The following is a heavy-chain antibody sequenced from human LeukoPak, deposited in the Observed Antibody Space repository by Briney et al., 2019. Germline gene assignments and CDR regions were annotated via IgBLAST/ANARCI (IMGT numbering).Heavy chain of an antibody. D-gene: IGHD1-7*01. CDR2: IWYDGSNK. CDR3: AKEGTTGRKNYYYYMDV. CDR1: GFTFSTYG. Sequence: GRSLRLSCAASGFTFSTYGMHWVRQAPGKGLGWVAVIWYDGSNKYYADSVKGRFTISRDNSKNTMYLQMNSLRAEDTAVYYCAKEGTTGRKNYYYYMDVWGKGTTVTVSS. J-gene: IGHJ6*03. V-gene: IGHV3-33*06.